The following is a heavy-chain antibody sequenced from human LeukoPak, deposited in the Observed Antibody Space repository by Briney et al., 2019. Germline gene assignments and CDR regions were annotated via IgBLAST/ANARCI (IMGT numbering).Heavy chain of an antibody. CDR3: ASFAPPPYYFDY. CDR1: GGSISSYY. J-gene: IGHJ4*02. CDR2: IYYSGST. V-gene: IGHV4-39*01. Sequence: PSETLSLTCTVSGGSISSYYWGWIRQPPGKGLEWIGSIYYSGSTYYNPSLKSRVTISVDTSKNQFSLKLSSVTAADTAVYYCASFAPPPYYFDYWGQGTLVTVSS.